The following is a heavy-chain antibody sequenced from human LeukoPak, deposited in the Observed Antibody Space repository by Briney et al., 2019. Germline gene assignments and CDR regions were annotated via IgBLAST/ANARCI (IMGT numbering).Heavy chain of an antibody. J-gene: IGHJ4*02. V-gene: IGHV3-74*01. CDR2: INSDGSST. CDR3: TRVDY. CDR1: GFTFSSHS. Sequence: PGGSLRLSCAASGFTFSSHSMNWVRQAPGKGLEWVSRINSDGSSTSYADSVKGRFTISRDNAKNSLYLQMNSLRAEDTAVYYCTRVDYWGQGTLVTVSS.